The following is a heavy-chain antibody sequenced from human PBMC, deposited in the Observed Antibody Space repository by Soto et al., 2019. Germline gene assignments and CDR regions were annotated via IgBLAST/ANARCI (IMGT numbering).Heavy chain of an antibody. J-gene: IGHJ6*02. CDR1: GGSISSSNW. CDR3: ARDRGYSSSWYREYYYYGMDV. CDR2: IYHSGST. D-gene: IGHD6-13*01. V-gene: IGHV4-4*02. Sequence: SETLSLTCAVSGGSISSSNWWSWVRQPPGKGLEWIGEIYHSGSTNYNPSLKSRVTISVDKSKNQFSLKLSSVTAADTAVYYCARDRGYSSSWYREYYYYGMDVWGQVTTV.